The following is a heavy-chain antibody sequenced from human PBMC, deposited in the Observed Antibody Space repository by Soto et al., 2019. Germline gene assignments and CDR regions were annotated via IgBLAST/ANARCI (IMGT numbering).Heavy chain of an antibody. CDR2: IYYSGTT. Sequence: SETLSLTCTVSGASIKTGGYYWTWIRQHPVKGLEWIGYIYYSGTTYYTPSLESRVTMSVDLSTNQFSLRLTSVTAADTAVFYCAGHPIGYSGYDSDYWGQGTLVTVSS. CDR3: AGHPIGYSGYDSDY. D-gene: IGHD5-12*01. CDR1: GASIKTGGYY. V-gene: IGHV4-31*03. J-gene: IGHJ4*02.